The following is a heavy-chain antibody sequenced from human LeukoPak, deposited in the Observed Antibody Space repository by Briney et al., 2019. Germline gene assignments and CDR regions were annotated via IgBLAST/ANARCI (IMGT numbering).Heavy chain of an antibody. Sequence: SETLSLTCAVYGGSFSGYYWSWIRQPPGKGLEWIGEINHSGSTNYNPSLKSRVTISVDTSKNQFSLKLSSVTAADTAVYYCARVTYYYDSSGYLGWFDPWGQGTLVTVSS. CDR2: INHSGST. V-gene: IGHV4-34*01. J-gene: IGHJ5*02. CDR1: GGSFSGYY. D-gene: IGHD3-22*01. CDR3: ARVTYYYDSSGYLGWFDP.